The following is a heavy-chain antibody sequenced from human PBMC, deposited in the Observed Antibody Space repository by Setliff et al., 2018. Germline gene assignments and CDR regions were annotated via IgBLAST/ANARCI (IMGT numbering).Heavy chain of an antibody. Sequence: ASVKVSCKASGYTFTSYAISWVRQAPGQGLEWMGGIIPILAIANYAQKFQGRVKITADKSTSTAYMELSSLRSEDTAVYYCARGGLRGPLNYYYYYMDVWGKGTTVTVSS. D-gene: IGHD4-17*01. V-gene: IGHV1-69*10. CDR1: GYTFTSYA. CDR2: IIPILAIA. J-gene: IGHJ6*03. CDR3: ARGGLRGPLNYYYYYMDV.